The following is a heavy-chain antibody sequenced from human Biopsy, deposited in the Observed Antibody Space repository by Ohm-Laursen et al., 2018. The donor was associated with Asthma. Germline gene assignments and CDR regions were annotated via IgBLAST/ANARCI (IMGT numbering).Heavy chain of an antibody. Sequence: TLSLTCTVSGGSISSNFYYWGWIRQEPGKGLEWIGNIYDSGRTYYKSSLKSRITISVDSSKNQLSLTLTSVTAADTAIYYCARGVDYGGNHVDSWGQGILVTVSA. CDR2: IYDSGRT. D-gene: IGHD4-23*01. CDR3: ARGVDYGGNHVDS. CDR1: GGSISSNFYY. J-gene: IGHJ4*02. V-gene: IGHV4-31*03.